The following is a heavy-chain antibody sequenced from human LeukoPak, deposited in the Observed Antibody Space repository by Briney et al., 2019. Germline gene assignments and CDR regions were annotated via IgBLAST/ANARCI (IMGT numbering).Heavy chain of an antibody. V-gene: IGHV4-38-2*02. D-gene: IGHD3-10*01. Sequence: SETLSLTCTVSGYSINSGYYWGWIRQPPGKGREWIGTVYHSGNTYYNASLQSRVTLSLDTSNNQFSLKLSSVTAADTAVYCCASIRYYYDSGRLADWGQGTLVIVSS. J-gene: IGHJ4*02. CDR2: VYHSGNT. CDR1: GYSINSGYY. CDR3: ASIRYYYDSGRLAD.